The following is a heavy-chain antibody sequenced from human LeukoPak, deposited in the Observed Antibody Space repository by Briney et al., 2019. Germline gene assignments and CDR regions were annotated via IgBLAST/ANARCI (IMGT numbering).Heavy chain of an antibody. Sequence: SETLSLTCTVSGGSICSSSYSWGWIRQPPGKGLEWIGSIYYSGSTYYNPSLKSRVTISVDTSKNQLSLKLSSVTAADKAVYYCAIQAMVWYSDYWGQGTLVTVSS. V-gene: IGHV4-39*01. D-gene: IGHD5-18*01. CDR3: AIQAMVWYSDY. J-gene: IGHJ4*02. CDR2: IYYSGST. CDR1: GGSICSSSYS.